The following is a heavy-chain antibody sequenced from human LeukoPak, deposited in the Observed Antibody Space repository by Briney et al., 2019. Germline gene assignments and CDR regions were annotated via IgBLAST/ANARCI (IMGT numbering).Heavy chain of an antibody. CDR1: GGTFSSYA. CDR3: ARASESSGWYRGVGWFDP. Sequence: SVKVSCKASGGTFSSYAISWVRQAPGQGLEWMGRIIPILGIANYAQKFQGRVTITAGKSTSTAYMELSSLRSEDTAVYYCARASESSGWYRGVGWFDPWGQGTLVTVSS. V-gene: IGHV1-69*04. CDR2: IIPILGIA. D-gene: IGHD6-19*01. J-gene: IGHJ5*02.